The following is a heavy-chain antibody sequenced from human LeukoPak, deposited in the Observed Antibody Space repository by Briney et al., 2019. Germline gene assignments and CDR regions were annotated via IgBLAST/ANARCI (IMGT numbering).Heavy chain of an antibody. CDR2: IYYSGTT. CDR1: GGSIISSPYY. J-gene: IGHJ3*02. V-gene: IGHV4-39*01. CDR3: STFGSNHAFDI. Sequence: SETLSLTCTVSGGSIISSPYYWEWIRQPPGKGLEWIGSIYYSGTTYYNPSLRSRVTMSADTSKNQFSLKLSSVTAADTAVYYCSTFGSNHAFDIWGQGTLVIVSS. D-gene: IGHD4-23*01.